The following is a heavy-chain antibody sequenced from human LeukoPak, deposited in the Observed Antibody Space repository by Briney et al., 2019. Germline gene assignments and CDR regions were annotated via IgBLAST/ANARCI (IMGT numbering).Heavy chain of an antibody. CDR1: GFTFSNYS. CDR2: VSSRSATI. D-gene: IGHD4-17*01. J-gene: IGHJ4*02. V-gene: IGHV3-48*01. Sequence: PGGSLRLSCVASGFTFSNYSMNWVRQAPGRGLEWISYVSSRSATIYYADSVRGRFTISRDNAKSSLFLQMNSLRVEDTAVYHCATTTLFDHWGQGALVTVSS. CDR3: ATTTLFDH.